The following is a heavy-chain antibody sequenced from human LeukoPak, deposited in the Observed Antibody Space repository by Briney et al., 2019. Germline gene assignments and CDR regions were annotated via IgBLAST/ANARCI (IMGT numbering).Heavy chain of an antibody. V-gene: IGHV3-7*01. CDR3: ARDLWVVVVPGDAFDI. Sequence: GGSLRLSCAASGFTFSSYWMSWVRPAPGKGLEWVANIKQDGSEKYYVDSVKGRFTISRDNAKNSLYLQMNSLRAEDTAVYYCARDLWVVVVPGDAFDIWGQGTMVTVSS. D-gene: IGHD2-2*01. CDR2: IKQDGSEK. J-gene: IGHJ3*02. CDR1: GFTFSSYW.